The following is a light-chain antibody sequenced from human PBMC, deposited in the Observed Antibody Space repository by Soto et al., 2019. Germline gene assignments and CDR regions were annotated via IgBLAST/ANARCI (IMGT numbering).Light chain of an antibody. V-gene: IGLV2-23*01. CDR3: CSYADSTIWV. Sequence: QSVLTQPASVSGSPGQSITISCTGTNSDVGSYNLVSWYQQNPGKAPKLIIYEGSKRPSGISNRFSGSKSGNTASLTISGLQAEDESDYYCCSYADSTIWVFGTGTKVTVL. CDR1: NSDVGSYNL. J-gene: IGLJ1*01. CDR2: EGS.